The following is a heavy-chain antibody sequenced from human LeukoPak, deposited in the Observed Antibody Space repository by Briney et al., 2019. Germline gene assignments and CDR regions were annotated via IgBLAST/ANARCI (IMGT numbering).Heavy chain of an antibody. J-gene: IGHJ4*02. Sequence: SRXASGFTFSNYAMSWVRQAPGKGLEWVSAILGSGGSTYYADSVKGRFTVSRDNSKSTLYLQMNSLRAEDTALYYCAKWGDYDVLTGYYVPDYWGQGTLVTVSS. CDR1: GFTFSNYA. V-gene: IGHV3-23*01. CDR3: AKWGDYDVLTGYYVPDY. CDR2: ILGSGGST. D-gene: IGHD3-9*01.